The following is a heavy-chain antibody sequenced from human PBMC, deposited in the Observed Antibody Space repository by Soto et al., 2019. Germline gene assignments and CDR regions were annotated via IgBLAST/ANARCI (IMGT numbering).Heavy chain of an antibody. V-gene: IGHV3-21*01. Sequence: EVQLVESGGGLVKPGGSLRLSCVVSGFTFSSYSMNWVRQAPGKGLEWVSSISSSSSYIHNADSGKGRFTISRDNAKISVYLQMTSLRAEDTAVYYCARGQYADYYYMDVWGKGTTVTVSS. CDR2: ISSSSSYI. J-gene: IGHJ6*03. D-gene: IGHD2-2*01. CDR3: ARGQYADYYYMDV. CDR1: GFTFSSYS.